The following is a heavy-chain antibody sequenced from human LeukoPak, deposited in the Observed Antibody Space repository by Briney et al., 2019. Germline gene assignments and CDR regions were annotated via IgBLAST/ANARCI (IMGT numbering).Heavy chain of an antibody. D-gene: IGHD1-1*01. V-gene: IGHV3-11*04. Sequence: GGSLRLSCAASGFMFSDYYMSWSRQAPGRGRVWVSYISSSGSPIYYADSVKGRFTISRDNAKNSLYLQMNSLRAEDTAVYYCARELNGAFDPWGQGTLVSVSS. CDR1: GFMFSDYY. CDR2: ISSSGSPI. CDR3: ARELNGAFDP. J-gene: IGHJ5*02.